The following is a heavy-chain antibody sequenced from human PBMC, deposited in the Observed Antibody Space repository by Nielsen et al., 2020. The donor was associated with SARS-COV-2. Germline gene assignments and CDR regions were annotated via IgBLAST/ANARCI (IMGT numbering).Heavy chain of an antibody. Sequence: SVKVSCKASGGTFSSYAISWVRQAPGQGLEWMGRIIPILGIANYAQKFQGRVTITADKSTSTAYMELSSLRSEDTAVYYCWVVAGTGAYYFDYWGQGTLVTVSS. D-gene: IGHD6-19*01. CDR1: GGTFSSYA. CDR2: IIPILGIA. CDR3: WVVAGTGAYYFDY. V-gene: IGHV1-69*04. J-gene: IGHJ4*02.